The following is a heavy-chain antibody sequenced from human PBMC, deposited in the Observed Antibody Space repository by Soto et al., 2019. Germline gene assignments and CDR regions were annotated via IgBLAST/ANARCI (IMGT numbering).Heavy chain of an antibody. Sequence: PGGSLRLSCSASGFTFSSYAMHWVRQAPGKGLEYVSAISSNGGSTYYADSVKGRFTISRDNSKNTLYLQMSSLRAEDTAVYYCVKVRPLDYDSSGYYDYWGQGTLVTVSS. J-gene: IGHJ4*02. D-gene: IGHD3-22*01. CDR1: GFTFSSYA. CDR2: ISSNGGST. V-gene: IGHV3-64D*06. CDR3: VKVRPLDYDSSGYYDY.